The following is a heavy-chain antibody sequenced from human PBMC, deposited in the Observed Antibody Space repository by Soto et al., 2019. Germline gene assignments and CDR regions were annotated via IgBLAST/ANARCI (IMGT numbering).Heavy chain of an antibody. D-gene: IGHD6-19*01. CDR3: ARVGAVAGTRSRGYYYYGMDV. Sequence: EVQLVESGGGLVQPGGSLRLSCAASGFTFSDHYMDWVRQAPGKGLEWVGRTRNKANSYTTEYAASVKGRFTISRDDSKNSLYLQMNSLKTEDTAVYYCARVGAVAGTRSRGYYYYGMDVWGQGTTVTVSS. V-gene: IGHV3-72*01. CDR1: GFTFSDHY. CDR2: TRNKANSYTT. J-gene: IGHJ6*02.